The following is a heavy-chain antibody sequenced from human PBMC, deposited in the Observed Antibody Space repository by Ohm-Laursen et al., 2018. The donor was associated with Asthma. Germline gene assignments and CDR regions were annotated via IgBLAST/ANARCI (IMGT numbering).Heavy chain of an antibody. CDR2: ISSDGSNQ. D-gene: IGHD5-12*01. V-gene: IGHV3-30*18. J-gene: IGHJ4*02. CDR3: AKAGGDIVATIPVGFDY. Sequence: SLRLSCAASGFTFSSYGMHWVRQAPGKGLEWVAVISSDGSNQYYGDSVKGRFTISRDNSKKMVYLQMNSLRAEDTAVYYCAKAGGDIVATIPVGFDYWGQGTLVTVSS. CDR1: GFTFSSYG.